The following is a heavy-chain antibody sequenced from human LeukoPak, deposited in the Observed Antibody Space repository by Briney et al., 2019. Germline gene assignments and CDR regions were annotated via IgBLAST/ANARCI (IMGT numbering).Heavy chain of an antibody. CDR3: AKWGDYDVLTGYYVSDY. CDR2: ITGSGGNT. J-gene: IGHJ4*02. D-gene: IGHD3-9*01. CDR1: GFTFSNYA. Sequence: GGSLRLSCAASGFTFSNYAMSWVRQTPGKGLEWVSAITGSGGNTYYADSVKGRFTISRDNSKNTLYLQMNSLRAEDTAVYYCAKWGDYDVLTGYYVSDYWGQGTLVTVSS. V-gene: IGHV3-23*01.